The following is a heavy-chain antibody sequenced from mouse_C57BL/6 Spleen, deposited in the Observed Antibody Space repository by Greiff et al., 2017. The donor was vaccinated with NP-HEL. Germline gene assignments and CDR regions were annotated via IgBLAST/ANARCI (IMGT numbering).Heavy chain of an antibody. J-gene: IGHJ4*01. V-gene: IGHV5-15*04. D-gene: IGHD1-1*01. CDR3: ARQGGCITTAMDY. Sequence: EVKLVESGGGLVQPGGSLKLSCAASGFTFSDYGMAWVRQAPRKGPEWVAFISNLAYSIYYADTVTGRFTISRENAKNTLYLEMSSLRSEDTAMYYCARQGGCITTAMDYWGQGTSVTVSS. CDR2: ISNLAYSI. CDR1: GFTFSDYG.